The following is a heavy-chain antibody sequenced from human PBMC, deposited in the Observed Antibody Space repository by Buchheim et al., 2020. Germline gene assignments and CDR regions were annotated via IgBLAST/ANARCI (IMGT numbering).Heavy chain of an antibody. J-gene: IGHJ4*02. CDR1: GGSISTYF. Sequence: QVQLQESGPGLVKPSETLSLTCTVSGGSISTYFWTWIRQPPGRGLEWIGYIYYSGITKYNPSLKSRVTISEATYTNQFSFKLSAVTAADTAVYYCARSDSGHDLDYWGQGTL. CDR2: IYYSGIT. CDR3: ARSDSGHDLDY. D-gene: IGHD5-12*01. V-gene: IGHV4-59*01.